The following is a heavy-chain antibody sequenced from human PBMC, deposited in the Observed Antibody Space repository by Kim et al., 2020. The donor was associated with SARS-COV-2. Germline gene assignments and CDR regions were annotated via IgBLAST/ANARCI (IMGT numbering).Heavy chain of an antibody. CDR1: GGTFSSYA. Sequence: SVKVSCKASGGTFSSYAISWVRQAPGQVLEWMGGIIPIFGTANYAQKFQGRVTITADESTSTAYMELSSLRSEDTAVYYCARSRDIAAAAAYFDYWGQGTLVTVSS. CDR3: ARSRDIAAAAAYFDY. V-gene: IGHV1-69*13. D-gene: IGHD6-13*01. J-gene: IGHJ4*02. CDR2: IIPIFGTA.